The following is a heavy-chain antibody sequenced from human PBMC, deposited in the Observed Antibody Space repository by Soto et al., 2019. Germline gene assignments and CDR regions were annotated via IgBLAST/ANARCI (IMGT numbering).Heavy chain of an antibody. CDR3: ARGSVTSVY. D-gene: IGHD2-2*01. V-gene: IGHV1-2*02. Sequence: ASVKVSCKASGYKFTGSQIHWVRQAPGQGLEWMGWINPNSGGTNYVQKFQGRVTMTSDTSITTAYMELSSLRSEDTAVYYCARGSVTSVYWGQGTLVTVSS. CDR1: GYKFTGSQ. J-gene: IGHJ4*02. CDR2: INPNSGGT.